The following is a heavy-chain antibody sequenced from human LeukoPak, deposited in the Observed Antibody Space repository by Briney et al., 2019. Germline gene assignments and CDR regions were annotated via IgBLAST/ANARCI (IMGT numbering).Heavy chain of an antibody. CDR1: GFTFSSYS. CDR3: AKDLRGSGWYAGRLFDY. V-gene: IGHV3-23*01. CDR2: ISGSGGST. D-gene: IGHD6-19*01. J-gene: IGHJ4*02. Sequence: GGSLRLSCAASGFTFSSYSMNWVRQAPGKGLEWVSAISGSGGSTYYADSVKGRFTISRDNSKNTLYLQMNSLRAEDTAVYYCAKDLRGSGWYAGRLFDYWGQGTLVTVSS.